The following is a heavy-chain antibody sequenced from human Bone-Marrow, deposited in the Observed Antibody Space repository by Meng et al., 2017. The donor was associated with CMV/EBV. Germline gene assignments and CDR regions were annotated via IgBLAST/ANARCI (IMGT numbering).Heavy chain of an antibody. Sequence: GGSLRLSCAASGFTFSSYSMNWVRQAPGKGLEWVSSISSSSSYIYYADSVKGRFTISRDNAKNSLYLQMNSLRAEDTAVYYCARSHSKGCSSTSCYYYYYYGMDVWGQGTTVTVSS. CDR1: GFTFSSYS. CDR3: ARSHSKGCSSTSCYYYYYYGMDV. J-gene: IGHJ6*02. CDR2: ISSSSSYI. V-gene: IGHV3-21*01. D-gene: IGHD2-2*01.